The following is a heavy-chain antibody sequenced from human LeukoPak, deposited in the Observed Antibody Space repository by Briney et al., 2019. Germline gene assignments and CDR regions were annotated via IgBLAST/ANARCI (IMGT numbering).Heavy chain of an antibody. CDR3: ARHTRNHGMEV. CDR2: IYNSGST. V-gene: IGHV4-31*03. J-gene: IGHJ6*02. CDR1: GGSISSGDHS. D-gene: IGHD1-14*01. Sequence: PSQTLSLICIVSGGSISSGDHSWTWIRQHPGKGLEWIGYIYNSGSTSYKPSLKSRVTISEDTSQNQFSLKLSSVTAADTAVYYCARHTRNHGMEVWGQGTTVTVSS.